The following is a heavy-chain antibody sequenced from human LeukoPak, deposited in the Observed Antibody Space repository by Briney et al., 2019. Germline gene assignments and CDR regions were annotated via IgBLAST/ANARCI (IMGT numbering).Heavy chain of an antibody. V-gene: IGHV3-21*01. Sequence: GALRLSCAASGFTVSTNYMSWVRRAPGKGLEWVSSISSSSSYIYYADSMKGGFTISRDNAKNSLYLQMNSLRAEDTAVYYCARDKGAEGVDCWGQGTLVTVSS. J-gene: IGHJ4*02. CDR1: GFTVSTNY. D-gene: IGHD1-26*01. CDR2: ISSSSSYI. CDR3: ARDKGAEGVDC.